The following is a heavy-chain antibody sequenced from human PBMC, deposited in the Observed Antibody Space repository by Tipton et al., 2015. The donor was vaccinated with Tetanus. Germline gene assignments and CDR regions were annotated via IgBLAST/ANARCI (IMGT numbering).Heavy chain of an antibody. CDR3: ARLSFDSGGFYHYFDY. V-gene: IGHV4-39*01. CDR1: GDSISSSTYY. J-gene: IGHJ4*02. CDR2: IFYSGSA. Sequence: TLSLTCSLSGDSISSSTYYWGWIRQPPGKGLEWIGRIFYSGSAYYNPSLKSRVTILVDTSKNQFSLKLSSVTAADTAVFYCARLSFDSGGFYHYFDYWGRGTLVTVSS. D-gene: IGHD3-22*01.